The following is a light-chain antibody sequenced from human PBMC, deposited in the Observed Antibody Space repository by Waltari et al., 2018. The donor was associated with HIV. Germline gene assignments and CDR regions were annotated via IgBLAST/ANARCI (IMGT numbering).Light chain of an antibody. V-gene: IGKV1-39*01. Sequence: DIQMTQSPSSLSASLGEGVTITCRASQSISSHLNWYQQKPGEAPKVLIYAASSLRSDVPSRFSGSGSGTEFTLTISSLQLEEFATYFCQQSYSSPNNFGQGT. CDR3: QQSYSSPNN. CDR2: AAS. CDR1: QSISSH. J-gene: IGKJ2*01.